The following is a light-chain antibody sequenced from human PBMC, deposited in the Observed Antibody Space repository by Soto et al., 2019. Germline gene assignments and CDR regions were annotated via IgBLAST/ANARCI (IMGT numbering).Light chain of an antibody. V-gene: IGKV3-11*01. CDR3: QQGRSCPKT. CDR2: DAS. J-gene: IGKJ1*01. Sequence: QSPAPVSLSIAERATPSFRASQSVSSYLAWYQQKPGQAPRLLIYDASNRATGIPARFSGSGSGTDFTLTITSLEPEDFAVYYCQQGRSCPKTFGQGTKVDIK. CDR1: QSVSSY.